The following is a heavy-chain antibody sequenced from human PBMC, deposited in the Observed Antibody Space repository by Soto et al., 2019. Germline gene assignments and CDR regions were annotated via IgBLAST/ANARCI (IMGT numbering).Heavy chain of an antibody. Sequence: QVQLVQSGAEVKKPGASVKVSCKASGYTFTSYDIKWVRQATGQGLEWMGWMNPNSGNTGYAQKFQGRVTMTRNTSISTAYMELSSLRSEDTAVYYCARGMAAAGTATINYWGQGTLVTVSS. J-gene: IGHJ4*02. V-gene: IGHV1-8*01. CDR3: ARGMAAAGTATINY. CDR2: MNPNSGNT. CDR1: GYTFTSYD. D-gene: IGHD6-13*01.